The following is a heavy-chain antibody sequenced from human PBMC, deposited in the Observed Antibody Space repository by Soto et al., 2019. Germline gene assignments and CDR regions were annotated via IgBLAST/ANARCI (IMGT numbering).Heavy chain of an antibody. CDR3: ARSGDASPGGSYYYYYGMDV. CDR2: FYYNGST. D-gene: IGHD2-15*01. J-gene: IGHJ6*02. Sequence: QLQLQESGPELVKPSETLSLTCTVSGVSISSSSYYWGWIRQPPGKGLEWIGTFYYNGSTYYNPSLKSRVSISGDTSKNQFSLNLSSVTAADTAVYYCARSGDASPGGSYYYYYGMDVWGQGTTVTVSS. V-gene: IGHV4-39*01. CDR1: GVSISSSSYY.